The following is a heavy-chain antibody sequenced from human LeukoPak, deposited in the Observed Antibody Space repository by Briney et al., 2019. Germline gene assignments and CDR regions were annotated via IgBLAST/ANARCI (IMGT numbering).Heavy chain of an antibody. CDR1: GGSISYSSYY. D-gene: IGHD2-15*01. CDR2: IYYTGSS. Sequence: SETLSLTCTVSGGSISYSSYYRGWIRQPPGKGLEWIGSIYYTGSSYYNPSLKSRVTISVDTSKNQFSLKLRSVTAADTAVYYCARDCSGGSCFSGPFEYWGQGTLVTVSS. CDR3: ARDCSGGSCFSGPFEY. J-gene: IGHJ4*02. V-gene: IGHV4-39*02.